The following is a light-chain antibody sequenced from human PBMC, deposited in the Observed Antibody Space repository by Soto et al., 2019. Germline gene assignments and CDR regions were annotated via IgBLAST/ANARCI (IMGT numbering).Light chain of an antibody. J-gene: IGLJ2*01. Sequence: QSALTQPASVSGSPGQSITISCTGTSSDIGAHDFVSWYQHHPGNAPKLIIYDVSNRPSGVSIRFSGSKSGNTASLIISGLQAEDEADYHCASYTTTTLVFGGGTKLTVL. CDR1: SSDIGAHDF. V-gene: IGLV2-14*03. CDR2: DVS. CDR3: ASYTTTTLV.